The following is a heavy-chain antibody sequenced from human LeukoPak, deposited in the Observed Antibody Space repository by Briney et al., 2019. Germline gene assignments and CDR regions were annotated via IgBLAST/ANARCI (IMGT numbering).Heavy chain of an antibody. D-gene: IGHD2-15*01. V-gene: IGHV3-73*01. J-gene: IGHJ4*02. CDR3: TRQDCSGGSCSYVDY. CDR2: VRSKPHSYTT. Sequence: PGGSLRLSCAASGFTFSGSDMHWVRQASGKGLEWVGLVRSKPHSYTTVYAASVQGRFTISRDDSKNTAYLQMNSLKAEDTAVYYCTRQDCSGGSCSYVDYWGQGTLVTVS. CDR1: GFTFSGSD.